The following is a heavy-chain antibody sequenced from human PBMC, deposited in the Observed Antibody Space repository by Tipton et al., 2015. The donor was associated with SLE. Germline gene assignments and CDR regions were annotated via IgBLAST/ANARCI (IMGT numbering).Heavy chain of an antibody. CDR1: GASISGGGYS. CDR2: IYHSGTT. V-gene: IGHV4-30-2*01. Sequence: TLSLTCTVSGASISGGGYSWNWIRQPPGKGLEWIGYIYHSGTTYYNPSLKSRVTLSVDRSKNQFSLQLTSVTAADTAVYYCARGLEENVSAERWFDPWGQGILLTVSS. J-gene: IGHJ5*02. CDR3: ARGLEENVSAERWFDP. D-gene: IGHD1-1*01.